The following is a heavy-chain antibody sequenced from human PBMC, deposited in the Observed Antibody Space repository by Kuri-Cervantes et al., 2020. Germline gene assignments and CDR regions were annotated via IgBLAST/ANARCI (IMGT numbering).Heavy chain of an antibody. D-gene: IGHD3-9*01. CDR1: GYTLTELS. Sequence: ASVKVSCKVSGYTLTELSMHWVRQAPGKGLEWMGGFDPEDGETIYAQKFQGRVTMTRNTSISTAYMELSSLRSEDTAVYYCARGKKAARVVLRYFDSVGYGMDVWGQGTTVTVSS. J-gene: IGHJ6*02. CDR2: FDPEDGET. V-gene: IGHV1-24*01. CDR3: ARGKKAARVVLRYFDSVGYGMDV.